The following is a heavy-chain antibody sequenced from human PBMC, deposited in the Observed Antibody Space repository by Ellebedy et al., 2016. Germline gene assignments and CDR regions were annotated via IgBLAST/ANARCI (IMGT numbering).Heavy chain of an antibody. J-gene: IGHJ6*02. V-gene: IGHV1-18*04. D-gene: IGHD3-16*02. Sequence: ASVKVSCXASGYTFTTFSITWVRQVPGQGLEWMGFVNTFSGNTKFAQKFQGRVTMTTDTSTSTAYMELRSLRSDDTAVYYCARVFTFGGVIVNYYYYGMDVWGQGTTVTVSS. CDR2: VNTFSGNT. CDR3: ARVFTFGGVIVNYYYYGMDV. CDR1: GYTFTTFS.